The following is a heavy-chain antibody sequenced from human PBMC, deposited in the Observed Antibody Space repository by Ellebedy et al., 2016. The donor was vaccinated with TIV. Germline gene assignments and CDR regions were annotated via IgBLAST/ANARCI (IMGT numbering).Heavy chain of an antibody. V-gene: IGHV4-59*01. Sequence: SETLSLACTASGGSINSYYWSWIRQPPGKGLEWIGYVFYSGSTHYNPSLKSRVTISVDTSRNQFSLKLNSVTAADTAVYYCARTKAVAGTFCFDSWGQGTLVPVSS. CDR3: ARTKAVAGTFCFDS. D-gene: IGHD6-19*01. CDR1: GGSINSYY. CDR2: VFYSGST. J-gene: IGHJ4*02.